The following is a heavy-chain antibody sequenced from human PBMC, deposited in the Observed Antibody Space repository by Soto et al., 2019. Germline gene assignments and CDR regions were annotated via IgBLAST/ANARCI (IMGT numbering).Heavy chain of an antibody. CDR1: GGSFSGYY. Sequence: SETLSLTCAVYGGSFSGYYWSWIRQPPGKGLEWIGEINHSGSTNYNPSLKSRVTISVDTSKNQFSLKLSSVTAADTAVYYCARAGYSSRDRDFWFDPWGQGTLVTVSS. D-gene: IGHD6-13*01. J-gene: IGHJ5*02. CDR2: INHSGST. V-gene: IGHV4-34*01. CDR3: ARAGYSSRDRDFWFDP.